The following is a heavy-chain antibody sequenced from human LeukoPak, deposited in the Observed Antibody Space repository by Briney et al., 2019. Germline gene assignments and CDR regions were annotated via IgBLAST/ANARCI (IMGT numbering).Heavy chain of an antibody. J-gene: IGHJ1*01. CDR1: GYTFTGYY. D-gene: IGHD6-13*01. CDR3: AREGIAAAGTRVNFQH. Sequence: GASVKVSCKASGYTFTGYYMHWVRQAPGQGLEWMGWINPNSGGTNYAQKFQGWVTMTRDTSISTAYMELSRLRSDDTAVYYCAREGIAAAGTRVNFQHWGQGTLVTVSS. V-gene: IGHV1-2*04. CDR2: INPNSGGT.